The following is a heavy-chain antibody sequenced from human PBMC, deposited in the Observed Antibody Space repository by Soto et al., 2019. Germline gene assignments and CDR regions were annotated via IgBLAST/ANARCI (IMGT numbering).Heavy chain of an antibody. Sequence: QVQLQQWGAGLLKPSETLSLTCAVYGGSFSGYYWSWIRQPPGKGLEWIGEINHSGSTNYNPSLKSRVTISVHTSKNQFSLQLSSVTAADTAVYYCARRVVATITYYYGMDVWGQGTTVTVSS. V-gene: IGHV4-34*01. CDR1: GGSFSGYY. CDR2: INHSGST. J-gene: IGHJ6*02. CDR3: ARRVVATITYYYGMDV. D-gene: IGHD5-12*01.